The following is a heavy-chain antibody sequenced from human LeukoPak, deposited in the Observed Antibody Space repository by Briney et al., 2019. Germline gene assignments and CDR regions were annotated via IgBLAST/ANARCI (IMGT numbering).Heavy chain of an antibody. J-gene: IGHJ4*02. CDR3: AKEGDSSFIDY. CDR2: ISWYSGSI. V-gene: IGHV3-9*01. CDR1: GFTFDDYA. Sequence: GGSLRLSCAASGFTFDDYAMHWVRQAPGKGLEWVSGISWYSGSIGYADSVKGRFTISRDNAKNSLHLQMNSLRAEDTALYYCAKEGDSSFIDYWGQGTLVTVSS. D-gene: IGHD6-13*01.